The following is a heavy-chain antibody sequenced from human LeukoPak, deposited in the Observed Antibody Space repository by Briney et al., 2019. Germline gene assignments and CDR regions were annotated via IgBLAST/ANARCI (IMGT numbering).Heavy chain of an antibody. J-gene: IGHJ4*02. Sequence: PGGSLRLSCVASGFTFDDYGMHWVRQAPGKGLEWVAFISSDGSRTDYVDSVRGRFTISRDDHKKSLFLQMNSLRTEDTVSYFCAKDYNLNDFDYWGQGTLVAVSS. CDR1: GFTFDDYG. CDR2: ISSDGSRT. CDR3: AKDYNLNDFDY. D-gene: IGHD1-14*01. V-gene: IGHV3-43*02.